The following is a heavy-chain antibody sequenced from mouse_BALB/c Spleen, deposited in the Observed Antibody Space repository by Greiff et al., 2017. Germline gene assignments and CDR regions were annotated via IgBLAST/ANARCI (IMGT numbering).Heavy chain of an antibody. Sequence: EVHLVESGGGLVKLGGSLKLSCAASGFTFSSYYMSWVRQTPEKRLELVAAINSNGGSTYYPDTVKGRFTISRDNAKNTLYLQMSSLKSEDTALYYCARHGTYYGYPDYWGQGTTLTVSS. D-gene: IGHD1-2*01. J-gene: IGHJ2*01. V-gene: IGHV5-6-2*01. CDR2: INSNGGST. CDR3: ARHGTYYGYPDY. CDR1: GFTFSSYY.